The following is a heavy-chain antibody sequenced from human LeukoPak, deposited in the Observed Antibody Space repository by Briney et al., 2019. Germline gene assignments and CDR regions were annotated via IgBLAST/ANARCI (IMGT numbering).Heavy chain of an antibody. CDR1: GFTFSGYG. CDR2: ISGSGDAT. V-gene: IGHV3-23*01. Sequence: PGGSLRLSCAASGFTFSGYGMSWVRQAPGKGPEWVSAISGSGDATFYAASVKGRFTISRDNAKNSLYLQMNSLRAEDTAVYYCARDIYYDSSGFAAIDYWGQGTLVTVSS. CDR3: ARDIYYDSSGFAAIDY. D-gene: IGHD3-22*01. J-gene: IGHJ4*02.